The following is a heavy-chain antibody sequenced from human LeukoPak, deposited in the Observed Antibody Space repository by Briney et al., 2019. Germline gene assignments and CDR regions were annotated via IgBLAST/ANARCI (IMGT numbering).Heavy chain of an antibody. D-gene: IGHD3-10*01. Sequence: GASVKVSCKASGYTFTGYYMHWVRQAPGQRLEWMGWINPNSGGTNYAQKFQGRVTMTRDTSISTAYMELSRLRSDDTAVYYCARFGGWGDYYMDVWGKGTTVTVSS. CDR1: GYTFTGYY. CDR3: ARFGGWGDYYMDV. J-gene: IGHJ6*03. CDR2: INPNSGGT. V-gene: IGHV1-2*02.